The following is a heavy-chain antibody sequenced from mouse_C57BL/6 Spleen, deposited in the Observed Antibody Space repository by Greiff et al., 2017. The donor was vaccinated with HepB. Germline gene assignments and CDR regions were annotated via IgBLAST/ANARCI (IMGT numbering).Heavy chain of an antibody. CDR2: INPNNGGT. D-gene: IGHD1-1*01. Sequence: VQLRQSGPELVKPGASVKISCKASGYTFTDYYMNWVKQSHGKSLEWIGDINPNNGGTSYNQKFKGKATLTVDKSSSTAYMELRSLTSDDSAVYYCAREITTVVDYAMDYWGQGTSVTVSS. V-gene: IGHV1-26*01. J-gene: IGHJ4*01. CDR3: AREITTVVDYAMDY. CDR1: GYTFTDYY.